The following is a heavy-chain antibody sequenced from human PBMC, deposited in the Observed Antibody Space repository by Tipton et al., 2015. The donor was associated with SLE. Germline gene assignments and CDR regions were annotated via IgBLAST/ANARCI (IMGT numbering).Heavy chain of an antibody. CDR3: ARGALGRFGEKRAIRNWFDP. CDR1: GGSISSHY. J-gene: IGHJ5*02. D-gene: IGHD3-10*01. Sequence: TLSLTCTVSGGSISSHYWSWIRQPPGKGLEWIGYIYYSGSTNYNPSLKSRDTISVDTSKNQFSLKLRPVTAADTAVYYCARGALGRFGEKRAIRNWFDPWGQGTLVTVSS. V-gene: IGHV4-59*11. CDR2: IYYSGST.